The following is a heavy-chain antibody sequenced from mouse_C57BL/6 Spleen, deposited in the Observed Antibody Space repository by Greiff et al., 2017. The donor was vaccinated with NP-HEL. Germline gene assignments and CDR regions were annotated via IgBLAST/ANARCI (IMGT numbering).Heavy chain of an antibody. Sequence: EVQLQQSGPELVKPGASVKISCKASGYTFTDYYMNWVKQSHGKSLEWIGDINPNNGGTSYNQKFKGKATLTVDKSSSTAYMELRSLTSEDSAVYYCARDSYDGYPDYCGQGTTLTVSS. CDR2: INPNNGGT. D-gene: IGHD2-3*01. J-gene: IGHJ2*01. CDR1: GYTFTDYY. V-gene: IGHV1-26*01. CDR3: ARDSYDGYPDY.